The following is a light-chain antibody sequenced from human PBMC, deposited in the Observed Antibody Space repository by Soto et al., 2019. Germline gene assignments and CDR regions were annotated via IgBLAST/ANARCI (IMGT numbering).Light chain of an antibody. V-gene: IGLV2-23*01. Sequence: QSALTQPASVSGSRGQSITVSCTGTSSDVGNYDLVSWFQRHPGQAPKLIIYEDTKWPSGVSHRFSGSKSGNTASLTISGLQAEDEAEYYGCSYAGSFTVFGGGTKLTVL. J-gene: IGLJ2*01. CDR1: SSDVGNYDL. CDR3: CSYAGSFTV. CDR2: EDT.